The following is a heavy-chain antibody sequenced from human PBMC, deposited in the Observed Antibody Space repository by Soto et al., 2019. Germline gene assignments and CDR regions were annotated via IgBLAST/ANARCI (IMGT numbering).Heavy chain of an antibody. CDR1: GGSISSSNW. J-gene: IGHJ4*02. D-gene: IGHD1-7*01. CDR2: IYHSGST. Sequence: SETLSLTCAVSGGSISSSNWWSWVRQPPGKGLEWIGEIYHSGSTNYNPSLKSRVTISVDKSKNQFSLKLSSVKAEDTAVYYCETMARNYRGRFQFDYWGQGNMVTVYS. CDR3: ETMARNYRGRFQFDY. V-gene: IGHV4-4*02.